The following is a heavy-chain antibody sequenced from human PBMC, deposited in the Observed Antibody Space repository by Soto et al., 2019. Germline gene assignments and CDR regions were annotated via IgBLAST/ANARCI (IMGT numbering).Heavy chain of an antibody. D-gene: IGHD3-3*01. CDR2: IWCDGSNK. CDR3: ARGSNFWSGPGDWFDP. CDR1: GFTFSSYG. V-gene: IGHV3-33*01. Sequence: GGSLRLSCAASGFTFSSYGMHWVRQAPGKGLEWVAVIWCDGSNKYYADSVKGRFTISRDNSKNTLYLQMNSLRAEDTAVYYCARGSNFWSGPGDWFDPWGQGTLATVSS. J-gene: IGHJ5*02.